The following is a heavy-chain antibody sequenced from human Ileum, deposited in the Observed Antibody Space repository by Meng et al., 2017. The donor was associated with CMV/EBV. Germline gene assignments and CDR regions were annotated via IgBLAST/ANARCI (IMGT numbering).Heavy chain of an antibody. CDR2: VYSSGST. V-gene: IGHV4-4*07. CDR1: GGSISGYH. D-gene: IGHD1-26*01. J-gene: IGHJ4*02. Sequence: QMQLQESGPGLVKPSETLSLICSVSGGSISGYHWNWIRQSAGKGLEWIGRVYSSGSTNFNPSLKSRLTMSVDTSTNQVSLDLSSVTAADTAVYYCARSDYSGNYFALDYWGPGSLVTASS. CDR3: ARSDYSGNYFALDY.